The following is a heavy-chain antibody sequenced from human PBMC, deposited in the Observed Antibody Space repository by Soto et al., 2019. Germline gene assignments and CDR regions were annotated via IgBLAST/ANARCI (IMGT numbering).Heavy chain of an antibody. CDR1: GGSISSGGYY. CDR3: ARDVLGSGDY. Sequence: QVQLQESGPGLVKPSQTLSLTCTVSGGSISSGGYYWSWIRHPPGKGMEGIGYINYSGSTYYNPSLTSRVNISVDTSKNQFSLKLSSVTAADTAVYYCARDVLGSGDYWGQGTLVTVSS. CDR2: INYSGST. D-gene: IGHD2-15*01. J-gene: IGHJ4*02. V-gene: IGHV4-31*03.